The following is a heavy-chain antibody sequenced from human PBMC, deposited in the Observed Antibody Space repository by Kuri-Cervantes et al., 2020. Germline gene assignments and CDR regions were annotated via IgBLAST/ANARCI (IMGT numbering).Heavy chain of an antibody. Sequence: LRLSCTVSGGSISSGDYYWSWIRQPPGKGLEWIGYIYYSGSTYYNPSLKSRVTISVDTSKNQFSLKLSSVTAADTAVYYCARQYYDILTGYYSDDAFDIWGQGTMVTVSS. CDR3: ARQYYDILTGYYSDDAFDI. V-gene: IGHV4-30-4*01. CDR2: IYYSGST. CDR1: GGSISSGDYY. D-gene: IGHD3-9*01. J-gene: IGHJ3*02.